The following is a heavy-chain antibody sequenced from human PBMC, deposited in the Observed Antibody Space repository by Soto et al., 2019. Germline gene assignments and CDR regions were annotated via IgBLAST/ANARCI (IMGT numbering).Heavy chain of an antibody. J-gene: IGHJ4*01. V-gene: IGHV3-21*04. CDR2: ISGSGSP. CDR3: SREVQPVFRREYDY. Sequence: EVQLVESGGGLVKPGGSLRLSCAGSGFTCISHTLNWVRQAPGKGLEWVSSISGSGSPYYADSVKGRFTISRDNAQNSLYRQMSSLRAEDTAVYYGSREVQPVFRREYDYWGHGTMVTVSS. CDR1: GFTCISHT.